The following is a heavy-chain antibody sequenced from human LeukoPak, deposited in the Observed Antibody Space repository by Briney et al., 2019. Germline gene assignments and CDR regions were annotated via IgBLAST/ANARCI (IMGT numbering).Heavy chain of an antibody. CDR2: INPSGGGT. V-gene: IGHV1-2*02. CDR1: GYPFSDFY. Sequence: ASVKVSCKASGYPFSDFYIHWVRQAPGQGLEWVGWINPSGGGTNYAPQFQGRVTMARDTSISTAYMELSRLTTDDTAVYYCAKDRRGPKSYYYFYYMDVWGKGTTVTVSS. D-gene: IGHD3-16*01. CDR3: AKDRRGPKSYYYFYYMDV. J-gene: IGHJ6*03.